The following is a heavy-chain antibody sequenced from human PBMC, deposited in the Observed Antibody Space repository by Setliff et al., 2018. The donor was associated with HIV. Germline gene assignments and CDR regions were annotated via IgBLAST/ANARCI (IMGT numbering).Heavy chain of an antibody. V-gene: IGHV4-34*01. CDR2: INHSGST. Sequence: KASETLSLTCAVYGGSLSGYHWSWIRQSPEKGLEWIGEINHSGSTNYNPSLKSRVTMSVDTSKNQFSLKLSSVTAADTAVCYCARGGGYDRSGYYPFDYWGQGTPVTVSS. CDR3: ARGGGYDRSGYYPFDY. CDR1: GGSLSGYH. D-gene: IGHD3-22*01. J-gene: IGHJ4*02.